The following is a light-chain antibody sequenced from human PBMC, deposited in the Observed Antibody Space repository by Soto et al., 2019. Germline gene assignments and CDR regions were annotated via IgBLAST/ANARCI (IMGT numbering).Light chain of an antibody. J-gene: IGKJ5*01. Sequence: EVVMTQSPSTLSVSPGERATLSCRASQSFSVSLSWYQQKPGHAPRLLIYDFSIKATGVPARFSGTGSETDFTLTISGLQYEDSAVYFCQQNNNWPLSFGQGTRLEIK. V-gene: IGKV3-15*01. CDR2: DFS. CDR1: QSFSVS. CDR3: QQNNNWPLS.